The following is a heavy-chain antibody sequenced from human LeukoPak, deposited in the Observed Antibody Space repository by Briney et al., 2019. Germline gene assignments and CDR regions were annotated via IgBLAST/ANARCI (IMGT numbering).Heavy chain of an antibody. CDR1: GYTSTSYY. V-gene: IGHV1-46*01. D-gene: IGHD3-10*01. J-gene: IGHJ4*02. CDR3: ARSMVRGVTLTPIDY. CDR2: INPSGGST. Sequence: VASVKVSCKASGYTSTSYYMHWVRQAPGQGLERMGIINPSGGSTSYAQKFQGRVTMTRDTSTSTVYMELSSLRSEDTAVYYCARSMVRGVTLTPIDYWGQGTLVTVSS.